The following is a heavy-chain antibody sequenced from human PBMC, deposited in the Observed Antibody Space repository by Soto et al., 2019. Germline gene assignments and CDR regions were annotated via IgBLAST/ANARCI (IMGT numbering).Heavy chain of an antibody. CDR2: ISSDGSRT. Sequence: GGSLILSSVASGLTFSANWMHWVRQAPGKGLVWVSRISSDGSRTDYADSVKGRFTISRDNAKNTLYLQMNSLRVEDTAVYYCLYFNTPRWGQGTLVTVSS. D-gene: IGHD3-9*01. V-gene: IGHV3-74*01. J-gene: IGHJ4*02. CDR3: LYFNTPR. CDR1: GLTFSANW.